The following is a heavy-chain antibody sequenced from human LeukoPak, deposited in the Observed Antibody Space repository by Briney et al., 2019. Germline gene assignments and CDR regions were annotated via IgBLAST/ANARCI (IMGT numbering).Heavy chain of an antibody. V-gene: IGHV3-9*01. CDR1: GFTFDDYA. Sequence: PGGSLRLSCAASGFTFDDYAMHWVRQAPGKGLEWVSGISWNSGSIGYADSVKGRFTISRDNTKNSLYLQMNSLRAEDTAVYYCARKYCSSTTCHDAFDIWGQGTMVAVSS. J-gene: IGHJ3*02. CDR3: ARKYCSSTTCHDAFDI. D-gene: IGHD2-2*01. CDR2: ISWNSGSI.